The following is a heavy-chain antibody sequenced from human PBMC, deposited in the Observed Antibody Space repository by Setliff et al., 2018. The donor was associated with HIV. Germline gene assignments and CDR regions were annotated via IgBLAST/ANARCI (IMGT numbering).Heavy chain of an antibody. CDR1: GASMRGHY. CDR2: VYYSGST. Sequence: SETLSLTCTVSGASMRGHYWNWIRQPPGKGLEWIGYVYYSGSTYYNPSLKSRVTISVDTSKNQFSLKLSSVTAADTAVYYCARNFYVWGSYKFDPWGQGTLVTVSS. CDR3: ARNFYVWGSYKFDP. D-gene: IGHD3-16*01. J-gene: IGHJ5*02. V-gene: IGHV4-59*06.